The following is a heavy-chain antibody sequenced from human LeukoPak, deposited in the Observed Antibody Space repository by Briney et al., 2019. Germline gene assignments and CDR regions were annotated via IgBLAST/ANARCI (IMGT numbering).Heavy chain of an antibody. V-gene: IGHV3-7*01. CDR1: GFTFSSYW. CDR3: ARGAPPTIYYDFWSGYSYYFDY. CDR2: IKQDGSEK. J-gene: IGHJ4*02. D-gene: IGHD3-3*01. Sequence: GGSLRLSCAASGFTFSSYWMSWVRQAPGKGLEWVANIKQDGSEKYYVDSVKGRFTISRDNAKNSLYLQMNSLRAEDTAVYYCARGAPPTIYYDFWSGYSYYFDYWGQGTLVTVSS.